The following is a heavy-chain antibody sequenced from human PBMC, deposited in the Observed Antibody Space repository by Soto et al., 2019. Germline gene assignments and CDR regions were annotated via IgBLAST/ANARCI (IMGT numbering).Heavy chain of an antibody. V-gene: IGHV1-69*12. Sequence: QVQLVQSGAEVKKPGSSVKVSCKASGGTFSSYAISWVRQAPGQGLEWMGGIIPIFGTANYEQKFQGRVTITADESNSTAYLELSSLRSEDTAVYYRATRTFPAAEAGTNYYYGMDVWGPGTTVTGSS. CDR1: GGTFSSYA. CDR2: IIPIFGTA. J-gene: IGHJ6*02. D-gene: IGHD6-13*01. CDR3: ATRTFPAAEAGTNYYYGMDV.